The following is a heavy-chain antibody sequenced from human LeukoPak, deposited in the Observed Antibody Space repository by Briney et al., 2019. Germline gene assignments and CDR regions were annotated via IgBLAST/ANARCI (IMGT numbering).Heavy chain of an antibody. D-gene: IGHD4-17*01. Sequence: GGSLRLSCAASGFTFSSYGMHWVRQAPGKGLEWVAVISYDGSNKYYADSVKGRFAISRDNSKNTLYLQMNSLRAEDTAIYYCARTYDYGDKRDYFYMDVWGTGTTVTVSS. J-gene: IGHJ6*03. CDR2: ISYDGSNK. V-gene: IGHV3-30*03. CDR1: GFTFSSYG. CDR3: ARTYDYGDKRDYFYMDV.